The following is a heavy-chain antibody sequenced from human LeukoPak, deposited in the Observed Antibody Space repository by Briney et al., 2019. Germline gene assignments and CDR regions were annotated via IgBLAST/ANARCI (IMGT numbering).Heavy chain of an antibody. D-gene: IGHD6-13*01. Sequence: PGGSLRLSCAASGFTFNNYYMTWIRQAPGKGLEWLSYISSSNITMYYADSVKGRFTISRDNAKNSLYLQMNSLRAEDTAVYYCAREGPYSSSWYPGGEDYWGQGTLVTVSS. J-gene: IGHJ4*02. V-gene: IGHV3-11*04. CDR1: GFTFNNYY. CDR3: AREGPYSSSWYPGGEDY. CDR2: ISSSNITM.